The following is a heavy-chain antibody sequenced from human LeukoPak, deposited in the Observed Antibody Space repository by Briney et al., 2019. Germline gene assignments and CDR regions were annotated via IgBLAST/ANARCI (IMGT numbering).Heavy chain of an antibody. Sequence: SETLSLTCAVYGGSFSGYYWSWIRQPPGKGLEWIGEINHSGSTNYNPSLKSRVTISVDTSRNQFSLKLSSVTAADTAVYYCARGRGSSYYYYGMDVWGQGTTVTVSS. J-gene: IGHJ6*02. CDR1: GGSFSGYY. D-gene: IGHD2-15*01. V-gene: IGHV4-34*01. CDR2: INHSGST. CDR3: ARGRGSSYYYYGMDV.